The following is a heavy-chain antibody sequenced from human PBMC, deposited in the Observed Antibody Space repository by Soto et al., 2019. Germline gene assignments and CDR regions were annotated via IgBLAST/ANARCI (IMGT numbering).Heavy chain of an antibody. CDR2: IAWNSGSI. V-gene: IGHV3-9*01. Sequence: EVQLVESGGGLVQPGRSLRLSCAASGFTFDAYAMHWVRQAPGKGLEWVAGIAWNSGSIGYADSVKGRFTISRDNAKNSLYLQMHSLRAEDTALYYCAKNHVAGTDFYFDHWGQGTLVTVSS. CDR3: AKNHVAGTDFYFDH. CDR1: GFTFDAYA. D-gene: IGHD6-19*01. J-gene: IGHJ4*02.